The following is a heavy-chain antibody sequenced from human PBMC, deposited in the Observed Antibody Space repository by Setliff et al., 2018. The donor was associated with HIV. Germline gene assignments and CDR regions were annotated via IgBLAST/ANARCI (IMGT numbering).Heavy chain of an antibody. CDR2: INDNGST. CDR1: GGSLSGYY. Sequence: SETLSLTCAVYGGSLSGYYWTWIRQPPGKGLEWIGEINDNGSTVSNPSLKSRVTILMDLSRNQLSLHLAPVTTADTAVYFCAPGEGVASTYYHDWGQGTQVTVSS. V-gene: IGHV4-34*06. D-gene: IGHD3-3*01. CDR3: APGEGVASTYYHD. J-gene: IGHJ4*01.